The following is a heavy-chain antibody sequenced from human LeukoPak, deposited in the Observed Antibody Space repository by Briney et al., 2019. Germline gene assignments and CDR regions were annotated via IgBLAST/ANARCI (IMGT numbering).Heavy chain of an antibody. J-gene: IGHJ3*02. CDR2: ISHSGGTT. V-gene: IGHV3-23*01. Sequence: GGSLRLSCAASGFTFSSYAMSWVRQAPGKGLEWVSAISHSGGTTYYADSVKGRFTISRDNSKNTLYLQMHSLRAEDTALYYCAKSQLRYRSGGSCFDAFDIWGQGTMVTVSS. D-gene: IGHD2-15*01. CDR1: GFTFSSYA. CDR3: AKSQLRYRSGGSCFDAFDI.